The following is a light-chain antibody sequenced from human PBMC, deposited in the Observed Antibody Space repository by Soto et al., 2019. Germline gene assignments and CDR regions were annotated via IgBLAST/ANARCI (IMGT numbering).Light chain of an antibody. J-gene: IGKJ1*01. Sequence: EIVLTQSPGTLSLSPGERVILSCRASLTVSDNYLAWYQQKAGQAPRLVIYGASTRATGIPDRFSASGSGTDFTLTISRLEPEDFAVYYCQQYSQAPLTFGQGTKVDI. CDR3: QQYSQAPLT. V-gene: IGKV3-20*01. CDR1: LTVSDNY. CDR2: GAS.